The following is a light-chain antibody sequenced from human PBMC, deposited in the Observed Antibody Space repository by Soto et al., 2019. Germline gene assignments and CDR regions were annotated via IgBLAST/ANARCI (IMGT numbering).Light chain of an antibody. Sequence: QSALTQPPSASGSPGQSLTISCTGTSSDVGAYKYVSWYQQYPGKAPKLMIYEVTKRPSGVPDRFSGSKSGNTASLTVSGLQAEDEADYYCSSYAGSNIYVFGTGTKVTVL. CDR2: EVT. J-gene: IGLJ1*01. CDR3: SSYAGSNIYV. CDR1: SSDVGAYKY. V-gene: IGLV2-8*01.